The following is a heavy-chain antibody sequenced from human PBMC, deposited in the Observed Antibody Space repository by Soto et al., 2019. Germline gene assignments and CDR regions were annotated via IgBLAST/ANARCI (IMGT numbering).Heavy chain of an antibody. CDR2: ISYDGSNK. D-gene: IGHD5-12*01. V-gene: IGHV3-30*04. CDR1: GFTFSSYA. Sequence: GGSLRLSCAASGFTFSSYAMHWVRQAPGKGLEWVAVISYDGSNKYYADSVKGRFTISRDNSKNTLYPQMNSLRAEDTAVYYCARSRANPDAFDIWGQGTMVTVSS. J-gene: IGHJ3*02. CDR3: ARSRANPDAFDI.